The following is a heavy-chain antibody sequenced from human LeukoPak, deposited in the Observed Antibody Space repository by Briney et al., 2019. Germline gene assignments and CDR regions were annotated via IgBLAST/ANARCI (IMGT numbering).Heavy chain of an antibody. CDR2: ISGSGGSTI. V-gene: IGHV3-23*01. CDR1: GFTFSSYA. Sequence: GGSLRLSCAASGFTFSSYAMSWVRQAPGKGLEWVSAISGSGGSTIYYADSVKGRFTISRDNAKNSLYLQMNSLRAEDTAVYYCARDWDSGYDTYYFDYWGQGTLVTVSS. D-gene: IGHD5-12*01. J-gene: IGHJ4*02. CDR3: ARDWDSGYDTYYFDY.